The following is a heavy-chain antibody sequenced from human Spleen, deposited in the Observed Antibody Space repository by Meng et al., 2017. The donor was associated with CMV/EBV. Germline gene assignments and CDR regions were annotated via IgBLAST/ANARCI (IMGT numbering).Heavy chain of an antibody. CDR1: GFTFSNYG. D-gene: IGHD3-3*01. V-gene: IGHV3-30*04. CDR3: ARDVRTVDFWSGYYTGIDYFDY. Sequence: GGSLRLSCEASGFTFSNYGIHYLRQTPRKGLEWVAVISFEGSNRYYAESVRGRFTISRDDAKKRVHLQMNGLRPEDTGVYYCARDVRTVDFWSGYYTGIDYFDYWGQGTLVTVSS. CDR2: ISFEGSNR. J-gene: IGHJ4*02.